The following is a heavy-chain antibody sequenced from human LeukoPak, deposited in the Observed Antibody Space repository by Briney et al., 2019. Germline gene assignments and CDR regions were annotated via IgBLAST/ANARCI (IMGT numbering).Heavy chain of an antibody. Sequence: QSGGSLRLSCAASGFTFSSYDMPWVRQAPGKGLEWVAVLSYDGTNKYYADSVKGRFTISRDNSKNTLYLQMNSLRAEDTAVYYCAKGLYSSSYPYYFDYWGQGTLVTVSS. D-gene: IGHD3-22*01. V-gene: IGHV3-30*18. CDR2: LSYDGTNK. J-gene: IGHJ4*02. CDR3: AKGLYSSSYPYYFDY. CDR1: GFTFSSYD.